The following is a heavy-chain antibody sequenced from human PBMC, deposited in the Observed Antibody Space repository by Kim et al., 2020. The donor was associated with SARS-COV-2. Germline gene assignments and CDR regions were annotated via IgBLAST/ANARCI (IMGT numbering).Heavy chain of an antibody. CDR1: GGSISSYY. J-gene: IGHJ4*02. Sequence: SETLSLTCTVSGGSISSYYWSWIRQPPGKGLEWIGYIYYSGSTNYNPSLKSRVTISVDTSKNQFSLKLSSVTAADTAVYYCARESSSWRLYFDYWGQGTLVTVSS. CDR2: IYYSGST. D-gene: IGHD6-13*01. V-gene: IGHV4-59*13. CDR3: ARESSSWRLYFDY.